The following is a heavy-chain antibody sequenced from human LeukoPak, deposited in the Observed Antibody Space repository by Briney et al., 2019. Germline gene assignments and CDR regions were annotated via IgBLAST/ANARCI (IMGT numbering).Heavy chain of an antibody. V-gene: IGHV5-10-1*01. CDR1: GYTFTAYW. D-gene: IGHD5-18*01. CDR2: IDPYDSNT. Sequence: GESRRISCKASGYTFTAYWISWVRQMPGKGLEWMGKIDPYDSNTNYSPSFQGHVTISADRSISTAYLQWSSVKASDTAMYFCARTGGYNYGPGDYWGQGTLVTVSS. CDR3: ARTGGYNYGPGDY. J-gene: IGHJ4*02.